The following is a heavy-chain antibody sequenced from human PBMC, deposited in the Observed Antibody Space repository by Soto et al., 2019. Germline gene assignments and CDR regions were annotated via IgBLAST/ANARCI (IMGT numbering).Heavy chain of an antibody. V-gene: IGHV3-33*01. CDR1: GFTFSTYG. D-gene: IGHD1-26*01. CDR2: IWYDGSNK. Sequence: QVQLVESGGGVVQPGRSLRLSCTASGFTFSTYGMHWVRQAPGKGLEWVTVIWYDGSNKYYADSVKGRFTICRDNSKNTLYLQVNSLRADDTAVYYCARGGGSGSSFVGYYYYTLDVWGQGTTVTVSS. CDR3: ARGGGSGSSFVGYYYYTLDV. J-gene: IGHJ6*02.